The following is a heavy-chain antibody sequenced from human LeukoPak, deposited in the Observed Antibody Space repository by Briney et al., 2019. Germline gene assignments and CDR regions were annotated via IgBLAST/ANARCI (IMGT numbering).Heavy chain of an antibody. CDR1: GYTFTGYY. CDR3: ARAKFYDSSGHDAFDI. D-gene: IGHD3-22*01. CDR2: INPNSGDT. J-gene: IGHJ3*02. Sequence: ASVKVSCKASGYTFTGYYIHWVRQAPGQGLEWMGWINPNSGDTNYAQKFQGRVTMTGDTSISTAYMELSRLRSDDTAVYYCARAKFYDSSGHDAFDIWGQGTMVTVSS. V-gene: IGHV1-2*02.